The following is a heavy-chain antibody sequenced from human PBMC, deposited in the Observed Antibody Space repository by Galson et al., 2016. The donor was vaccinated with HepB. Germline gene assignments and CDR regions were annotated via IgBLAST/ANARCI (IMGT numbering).Heavy chain of an antibody. V-gene: IGHV1-2*02. CDR1: GYTFAAHY. J-gene: IGHJ3*01. Sequence: SVKVSCKASGYTFAAHYIHWVRQAPGQGLEWMGWINPNSVGTNYAQKFQGRVSVTRVTSISTAYMALRSLTSNDTAVDYCARKMGCDDALDVWGQGTMVTVSS. CDR2: INPNSVGT. CDR3: ARKMGCDDALDV. D-gene: IGHD2-8*01.